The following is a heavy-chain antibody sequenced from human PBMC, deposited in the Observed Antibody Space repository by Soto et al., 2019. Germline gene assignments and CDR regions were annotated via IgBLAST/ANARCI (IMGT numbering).Heavy chain of an antibody. Sequence: EVQLVESGGGLVQPGRSLRLSCTASGFTFGDYAMSWFRQAPGKGLEWVGFIRSKAYGGTTEYAASVKGRFTISRDDSKSIAYLQMNSLKTEDTAVYYCTRDAEKSGWYGVGVYWGQGTLVTVSS. CDR1: GFTFGDYA. CDR2: IRSKAYGGTT. V-gene: IGHV3-49*03. CDR3: TRDAEKSGWYGVGVY. J-gene: IGHJ4*02. D-gene: IGHD6-19*01.